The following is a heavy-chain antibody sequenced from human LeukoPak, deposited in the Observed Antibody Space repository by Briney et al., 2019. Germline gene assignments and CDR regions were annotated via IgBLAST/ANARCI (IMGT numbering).Heavy chain of an antibody. CDR3: AREYFETPNQLDY. Sequence: PGGSLRLSCAASGFTFSSYAMHWVRQAPGKGLEWVAVISYDGSNKYYADSVKGRFTISRDNSKNTLYLQMNSLRAEDTALYYCAREYFETPNQLDYWGQGALVTVSS. D-gene: IGHD3-9*01. J-gene: IGHJ4*02. CDR1: GFTFSSYA. CDR2: ISYDGSNK. V-gene: IGHV3-30*04.